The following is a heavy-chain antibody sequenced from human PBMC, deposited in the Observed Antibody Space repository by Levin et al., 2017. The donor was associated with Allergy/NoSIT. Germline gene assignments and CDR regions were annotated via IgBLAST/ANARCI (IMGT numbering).Heavy chain of an antibody. D-gene: IGHD6-13*01. V-gene: IGHV3-30*15. J-gene: IGHJ4*02. Sequence: PGGSLRLSCAASGFTFSSYAMHWVRQAPGKGLEWVAVLSFDGSVEYYADSVRGRFSISRDNSKNTLHLQMSSLRLEDTAVYYCARGERGIAAAGFDYWAQGTLVTVSS. CDR1: GFTFSSYA. CDR2: LSFDGSVE. CDR3: ARGERGIAAAGFDY.